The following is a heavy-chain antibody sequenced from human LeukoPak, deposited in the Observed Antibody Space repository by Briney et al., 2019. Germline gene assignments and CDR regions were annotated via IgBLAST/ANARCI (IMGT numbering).Heavy chain of an antibody. CDR3: AKEGRISMTAVVYVDY. CDR2: IRGSGGST. V-gene: IGHV3-23*01. D-gene: IGHD3-22*01. J-gene: IGHJ4*02. CDR1: GFTFSSYA. Sequence: PGGSLRLSCAASGFTFSSYAMSWVRQAPGKGLEWVSAIRGSGGSTYYADSVKGRFTISRDNSKNTLYLQMNSLRAEDTAVYYRAKEGRISMTAVVYVDYWGQGTLVTVSS.